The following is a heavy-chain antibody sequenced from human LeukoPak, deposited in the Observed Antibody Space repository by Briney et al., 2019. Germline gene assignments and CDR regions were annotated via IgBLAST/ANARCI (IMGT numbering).Heavy chain of an antibody. CDR1: GYTFTSYD. CDR2: MNPNSGNT. D-gene: IGHD3-22*01. V-gene: IGHV1-8*03. Sequence: ASVKVSCKASGYTFTSYDINWVRQATGQGLEWMGWMNPNSGNTGYAQKFQGRVTITRNTSISTAYMELSSLRSEDTAVYYCARAVAYYDPRAFDIWGQGTMVTVSS. CDR3: ARAVAYYDPRAFDI. J-gene: IGHJ3*02.